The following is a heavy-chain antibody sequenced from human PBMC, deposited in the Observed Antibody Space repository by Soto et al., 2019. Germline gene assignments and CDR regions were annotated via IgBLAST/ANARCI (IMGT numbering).Heavy chain of an antibody. CDR3: STWGRNGWYTGFF. CDR1: GDTFTDYD. D-gene: IGHD6-19*01. V-gene: IGHV1-8*02. J-gene: IGHJ4*01. CDR2: MNPNSGRT. Sequence: QVQLVQSGDEVRKPGASVKVSCKTSGDTFTDYDINWVRQAPGQGLEWVGRMNPNSGRTDYAQKLEGRVTMTRDISISTAYMELSSLGYDDTAVYFCSTWGRNGWYTGFFWGHGTLITVCS.